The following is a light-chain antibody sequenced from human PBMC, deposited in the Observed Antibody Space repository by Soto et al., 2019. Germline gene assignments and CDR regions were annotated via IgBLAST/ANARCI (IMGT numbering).Light chain of an antibody. CDR3: RKGTHWPRT. J-gene: IGKJ1*01. CDR2: QVS. Sequence: DVVMTQSPLSLPVTLGQPASISCRSSQSLVYTNGATYLNWFQQRPGQSPGRLIYQVSYRDSGVPDRFSGMGPGTIFTLKISGVGAGVFAVISCRKGTHWPRTFAQGTKVKIK. CDR1: QSLVYTNGATY. V-gene: IGKV2-30*01.